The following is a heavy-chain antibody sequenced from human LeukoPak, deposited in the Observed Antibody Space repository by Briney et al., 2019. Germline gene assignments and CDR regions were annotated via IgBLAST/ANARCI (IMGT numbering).Heavy chain of an antibody. CDR3: ARDTEYYDFWSGYYKRGSIDY. CDR1: GFTFSSYW. V-gene: IGHV3-7*01. Sequence: GGSLRLSCAASGFTFSSYWMSWVRQAPGKGLEWVANIKQDGSEKYYVDSVKGRFTISRDDAKNSLYLQTNSLRVEDTAVYYCARDTEYYDFWSGYYKRGSIDYWGQGTLVTVSS. D-gene: IGHD3-3*01. CDR2: IKQDGSEK. J-gene: IGHJ4*02.